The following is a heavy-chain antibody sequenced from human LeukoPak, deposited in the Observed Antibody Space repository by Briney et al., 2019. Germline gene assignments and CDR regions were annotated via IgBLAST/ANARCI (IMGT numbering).Heavy chain of an antibody. CDR1: GFTFSSYG. CDR2: IWYDGSNK. Sequence: GRSLRLSCAASGFTFSSYGMHWVSQAPGKGLEWVAVIWYDGSNKYYADSVKGRFTISRDNSKNTLYLQMNSLRAEDTAVYYCARALSGHYDILTGYYMPGAFDIWGQGTMVTVSS. D-gene: IGHD3-9*01. J-gene: IGHJ3*02. CDR3: ARALSGHYDILTGYYMPGAFDI. V-gene: IGHV3-33*01.